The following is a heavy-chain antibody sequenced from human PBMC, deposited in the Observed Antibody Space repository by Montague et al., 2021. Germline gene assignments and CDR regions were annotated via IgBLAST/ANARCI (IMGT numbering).Heavy chain of an antibody. J-gene: IGHJ4*02. CDR3: ARDYYGSGRGKDCFDY. CDR1: GFTFRSYS. V-gene: IGHV3-21*01. D-gene: IGHD3-10*01. CDR2: ISSSSSYI. Sequence: SLRLSCAASGFTFRSYSMNWVRQAPGKGLEWVSSISSSSSYIYYTDSVKGRFTISRDNAKNSLYLQMNSLRAEDTAVYYCARDYYGSGRGKDCFDYWGQGTLVTVSS.